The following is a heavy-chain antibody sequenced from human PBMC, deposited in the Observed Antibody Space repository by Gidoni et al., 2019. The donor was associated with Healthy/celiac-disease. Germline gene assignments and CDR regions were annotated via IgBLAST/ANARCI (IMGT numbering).Heavy chain of an antibody. CDR2: INHSGST. CDR3: ARGLGSYYGNWFDP. D-gene: IGHD1-26*01. Sequence: QVQLQQWGAGLLKPSETLSLTCAVYGGSFSGYYWSWIRQPPGKGLEWIGEINHSGSTNYNPSLKSRVTISGDTSKNQFSLKLSSVTAADTAVYYCARGLGSYYGNWFDPWGQGTLVTVSS. V-gene: IGHV4-34*01. J-gene: IGHJ5*02. CDR1: GGSFSGYY.